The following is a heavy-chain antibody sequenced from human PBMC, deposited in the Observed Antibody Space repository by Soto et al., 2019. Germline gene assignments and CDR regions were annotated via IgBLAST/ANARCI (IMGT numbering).Heavy chain of an antibody. D-gene: IGHD3-22*01. V-gene: IGHV1-69*13. CDR3: ARKGNYYDSSGSYYFLGRYGMDV. CDR2: IIPIFGTA. CDR1: VGTFSSYA. J-gene: IGHJ6*02. Sequence: SGKLSCKASVGTFSSYASSWVRQAPGQGLEWMGGIIPIFGTANYAQKFQGRVTITADESTSTAYMELSSLRSEDTAVYYCARKGNYYDSSGSYYFLGRYGMDVWGQGTTVTVSS.